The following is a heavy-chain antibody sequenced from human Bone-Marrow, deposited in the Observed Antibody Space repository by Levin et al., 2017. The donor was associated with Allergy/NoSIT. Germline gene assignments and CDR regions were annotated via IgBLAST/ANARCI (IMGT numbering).Heavy chain of an antibody. CDR1: GFTFSDYG. D-gene: IGHD2/OR15-2a*01. CDR3: ARDHPDYFFDP. Sequence: SCAVSGFTFSDYGMHWVRQAPGKGLEWVASITKDGSKKYYLDSVKGRSTLSRDSSKNTVSLQMNSLTADDTAVYFCARDHPDYFFDPWGQGTLVIVSS. CDR2: ITKDGSKK. V-gene: IGHV3-30*03. J-gene: IGHJ5*02.